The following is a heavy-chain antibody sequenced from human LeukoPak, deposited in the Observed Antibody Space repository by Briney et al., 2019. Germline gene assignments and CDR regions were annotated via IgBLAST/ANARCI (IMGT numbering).Heavy chain of an antibody. V-gene: IGHV1-18*04. D-gene: IGHD6-19*01. CDR3: ARDMKQWLVDAFDI. CDR2: ISPYNGNA. Sequence: ASVTVSCKASGYSFTNYGISWVRQASGQGLEWMGWISPYNGNANYAQNFQARVTLTTDTSTNTAYMDLRNLRSDDTAVYYCARDMKQWLVDAFDIWGQGTMVTVSS. J-gene: IGHJ3*02. CDR1: GYSFTNYG.